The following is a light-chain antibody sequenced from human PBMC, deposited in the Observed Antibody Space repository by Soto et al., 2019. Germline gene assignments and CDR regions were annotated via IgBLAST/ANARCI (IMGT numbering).Light chain of an antibody. CDR3: QQSYNPPYT. V-gene: IGKV1-39*01. CDR1: QGTVNY. CDR2: DTS. Sequence: IQVTQSPSFLSASVGDTVTITCRTSQGTVNYLNWYQHKSGQAPRILLFDTSTLARGVPPRFSGSGSGSLFTLTIDSLLPEDFATYYCQQSYNPPYTFGQGT. J-gene: IGKJ2*01.